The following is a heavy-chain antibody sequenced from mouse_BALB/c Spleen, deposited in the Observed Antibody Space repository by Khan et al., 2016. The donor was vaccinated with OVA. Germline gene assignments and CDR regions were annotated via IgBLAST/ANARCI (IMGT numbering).Heavy chain of an antibody. J-gene: IGHJ4*01. CDR1: GFSLTDYA. CDR2: IWAGGSK. Sequence: QVQLKQSGPGLVAPSQSLSITCTVSGFSLTDYAVSWIRQPPGKGLEWLGVIWAGGSKYYTSVLKSRLRIRKANSKSQVFLKVNRLQNDDTARYYSAKDPPYYGMDYWGKGTSVTVSS. V-gene: IGHV2-6-5*01. CDR3: AKDPPYYGMDY.